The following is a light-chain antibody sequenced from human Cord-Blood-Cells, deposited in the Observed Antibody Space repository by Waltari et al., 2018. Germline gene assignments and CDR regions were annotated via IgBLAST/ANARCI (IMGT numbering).Light chain of an antibody. V-gene: IGKV3-11*01. CDR2: DAS. J-gene: IGKJ4*01. Sequence: DIVLTQSPATLSLSPGERAPLSCRASQSVSSYLAWYQQNPGHAPTLLIYDASNRATGIPARFSGSGSGTDFTLTISSLEPEDFAVYYCEQRSNWPLTFGGGTKVEIK. CDR1: QSVSSY. CDR3: EQRSNWPLT.